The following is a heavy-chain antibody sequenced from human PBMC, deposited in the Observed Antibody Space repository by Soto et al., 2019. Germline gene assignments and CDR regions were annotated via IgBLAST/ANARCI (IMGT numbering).Heavy chain of an antibody. CDR2: ISYDGNNE. CDR3: AKDGAHTSGWFDGFDI. D-gene: IGHD6-19*01. V-gene: IGHV3-30*18. CDR1: GFTFSSYG. Sequence: QVRLVESGGGVVQPGRSLRLSCAASGFTFSSYGMHWVRQAPGKGLEWVAVISYDGNNEYYADSVKGRFTISRDNSKNTLYLQMDSLRAEDTDVYYCAKDGAHTSGWFDGFDIWGQVTMVAVSS. J-gene: IGHJ3*02.